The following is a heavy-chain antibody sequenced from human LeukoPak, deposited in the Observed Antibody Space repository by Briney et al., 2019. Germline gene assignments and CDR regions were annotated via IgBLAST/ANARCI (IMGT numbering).Heavy chain of an antibody. J-gene: IGHJ4*02. CDR2: SHYTGRT. Sequence: AETLALTCTVSRGSISSYYCSWIRQPPGQGLEWIGYSHYTGRTNYNPSLKSRVTISVDTSKSQFSLKLDSVTAADTAVYYCASSGYLPQTFDYSGPGALVTASS. CDR1: RGSISSYY. D-gene: IGHD3-22*01. CDR3: ASSGYLPQTFDY. V-gene: IGHV4-59*01.